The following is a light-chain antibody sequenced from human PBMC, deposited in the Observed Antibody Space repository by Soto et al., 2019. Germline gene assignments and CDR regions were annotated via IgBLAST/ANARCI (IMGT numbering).Light chain of an antibody. V-gene: IGLV2-14*01. CDR3: SSYTGSSSVV. CDR1: SSDVGRYNY. J-gene: IGLJ2*01. CDR2: EVT. Sequence: QSALTQPASVSGSPGQSITISCTGTSSDVGRYNYVSWYQQHPGKAPKLMIYEVTDRPSGVSDRFSGSKSGNTASLTISGLQAEDEADYYCSSYTGSSSVVFGGGTKLTVL.